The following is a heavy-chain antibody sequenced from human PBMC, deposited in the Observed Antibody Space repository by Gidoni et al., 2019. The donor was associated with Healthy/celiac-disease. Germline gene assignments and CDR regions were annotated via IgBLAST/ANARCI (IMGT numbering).Heavy chain of an antibody. CDR3: ARHITIFVDDAFDI. J-gene: IGHJ3*02. CDR2: IYPGDSDT. V-gene: IGHV5-51*01. D-gene: IGHD3-3*01. CDR1: VYSFTSYW. Sequence: EVQLVQSGAEVKKPGESLKISCTASVYSFTSYWIGWVRQMPGKGLEWMGIIYPGDSDTRYSPSFQGQVTSSADKSISTAYLQWSSLKASDTAMYYCARHITIFVDDAFDIWGQGTMVTVSS.